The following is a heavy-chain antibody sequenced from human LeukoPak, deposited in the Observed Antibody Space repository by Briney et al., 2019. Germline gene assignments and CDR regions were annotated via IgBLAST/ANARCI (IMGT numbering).Heavy chain of an antibody. V-gene: IGHV3-23*01. J-gene: IGHJ6*03. CDR3: ARGKGYYYGSGSYQDYMDV. Sequence: GGSLRLSCAASGFTFSSYGMSWVRQAPGKGLEWVSAISGSGGSTFYADSVKGRFTISRDNAKNSLYLQMNSLRAEDTAVYYCARGKGYYYGSGSYQDYMDVWGKGTTVTVSS. D-gene: IGHD3-10*01. CDR1: GFTFSSYG. CDR2: ISGSGGST.